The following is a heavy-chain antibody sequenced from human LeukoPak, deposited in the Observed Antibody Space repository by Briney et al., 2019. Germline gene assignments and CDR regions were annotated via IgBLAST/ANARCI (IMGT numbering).Heavy chain of an antibody. CDR1: GFTFSDYY. CDR2: ISSSGSNI. D-gene: IGHD3-22*01. J-gene: IGHJ4*02. Sequence: GGSLRLSCAASGFTFSDYYMSWIRQAPGKGLEWFSYISSSGSNIYYADSVRGRFTISRDNAKNSLYLQMNSLRAEDTALYYCAREGRYYDSSGYFDYWGQGTLVTVSS. V-gene: IGHV3-11*01. CDR3: AREGRYYDSSGYFDY.